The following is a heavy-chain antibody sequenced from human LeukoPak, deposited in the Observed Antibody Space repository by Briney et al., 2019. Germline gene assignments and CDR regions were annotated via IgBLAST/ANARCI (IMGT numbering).Heavy chain of an antibody. D-gene: IGHD5-24*01. CDR3: ARGRDGYNPVDY. V-gene: IGHV4-38-2*02. CDR2: IYHSGST. J-gene: IGHJ4*02. CDR1: GYSISSGYY. Sequence: SETLSLTCTVSGYSISSGYYWGWIRQPPGKGLEWIGSIYHSGSTYYNPSLKSRVTISVDTSKNQFSLKLSSVTAADTAVYYCARGRDGYNPVDYWGQGTLVTVSS.